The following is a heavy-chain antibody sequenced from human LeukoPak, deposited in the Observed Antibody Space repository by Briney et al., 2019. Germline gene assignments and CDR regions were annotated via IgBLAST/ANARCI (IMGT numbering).Heavy chain of an antibody. J-gene: IGHJ4*02. Sequence: TGGSLRLSCAASGFTFDDYAMHWVRQAPGKGLEWVSGISWNSGSIGYADSVKGRFTISRDNAKNSLYLQMNSLRAEDMALYYCAKGRGGDYRGTNIDYWGQGTLVTVSS. CDR1: GFTFDDYA. D-gene: IGHD4-23*01. CDR3: AKGRGGDYRGTNIDY. V-gene: IGHV3-9*03. CDR2: ISWNSGSI.